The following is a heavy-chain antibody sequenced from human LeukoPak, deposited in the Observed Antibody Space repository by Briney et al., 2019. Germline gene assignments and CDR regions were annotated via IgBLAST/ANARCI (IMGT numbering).Heavy chain of an antibody. CDR3: ARGVLGPYYFDL. J-gene: IGHJ2*01. V-gene: IGHV4-34*01. Sequence: SETLSLTCAVYGGTFRGYYWSWIRQPPGKGLEWIGEIHYTGATNYKPSLKSRVTISGDPSKNQVSLRVSSVTAAGTAVYYCARGVLGPYYFDLWGRGTLVTVSS. CDR2: IHYTGAT. D-gene: IGHD7-27*01. CDR1: GGTFRGYY.